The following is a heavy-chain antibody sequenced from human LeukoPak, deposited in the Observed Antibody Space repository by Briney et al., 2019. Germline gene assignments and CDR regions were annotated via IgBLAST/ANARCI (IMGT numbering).Heavy chain of an antibody. Sequence: PSETLSLTCAVYGGSFSGYYWSWIRQPPGKGLEWIGEINHSGSTNYNPSLKSRVTLSVDTSKNQFSLKLSSVTAADTAVYYCARTGYSYGDKPFDYWGQGTLVTVSS. J-gene: IGHJ4*02. D-gene: IGHD5-18*01. CDR1: GGSFSGYY. V-gene: IGHV4-34*01. CDR2: INHSGST. CDR3: ARTGYSYGDKPFDY.